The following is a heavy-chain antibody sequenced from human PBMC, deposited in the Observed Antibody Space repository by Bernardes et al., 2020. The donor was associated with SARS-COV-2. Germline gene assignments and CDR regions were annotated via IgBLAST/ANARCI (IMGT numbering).Heavy chain of an antibody. J-gene: IGHJ4*02. CDR1: GFIFSDYA. CDR3: AKILSSAWLDLRVRYFGN. Sequence: GGSLRLSCAASGFIFSDYAMHWVRQAPGKGLEWVALISHDGGHKYYADSVRGRFTVSRDNSKNTLYLQIDSLRDEDTAVYYCAKILSSAWLDLRVRYFGNWGEGILFTVSS. D-gene: IGHD6-19*01. V-gene: IGHV3-30*18. CDR2: ISHDGGHK.